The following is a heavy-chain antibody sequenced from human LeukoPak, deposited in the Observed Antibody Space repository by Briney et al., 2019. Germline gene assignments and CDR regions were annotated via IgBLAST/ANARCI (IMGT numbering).Heavy chain of an antibody. CDR3: ARGSSGWRYYFDY. CDR1: GFTVSYNF. J-gene: IGHJ4*02. D-gene: IGHD6-19*01. CDR2: IHSSGST. V-gene: IGHV3-66*01. Sequence: PGGSLRLSCVASGFTVSYNFMSWVRQAPGKGLAWVSVIHSSGSTFYADSVKGRFTISRDNAKNSLYLQMNSLRAEDTAVYYCARGSSGWRYYFDYWGQGTLVTVSS.